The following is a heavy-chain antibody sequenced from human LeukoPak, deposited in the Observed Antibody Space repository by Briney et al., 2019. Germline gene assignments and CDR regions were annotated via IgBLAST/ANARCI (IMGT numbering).Heavy chain of an antibody. Sequence: SETLSLTCTVSGGSISSYYWSWIRQPAGKGLEWIGRIYTSGSTNYNPSHKSRVTMSVDTSKNQFSLKLSSVTAADTAVYYCARDRYSSGWKMDYYYGMDVWGQGTTVTVSS. V-gene: IGHV4-4*07. D-gene: IGHD6-19*01. CDR1: GGSISSYY. CDR2: IYTSGST. J-gene: IGHJ6*02. CDR3: ARDRYSSGWKMDYYYGMDV.